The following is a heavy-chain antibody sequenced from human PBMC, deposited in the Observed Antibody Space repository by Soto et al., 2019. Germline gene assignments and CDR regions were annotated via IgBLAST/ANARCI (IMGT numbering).Heavy chain of an antibody. J-gene: IGHJ4*02. V-gene: IGHV1-2*02. D-gene: IGHD2-8*01. CDR2: INPNSGAT. CDR3: AREGGDIVQMVYALPWY. CDR1: AYTFTGYY. Sequence: SAEVSCKASAYTFTGYYMHWVRQAPGQGLEWMGWINPNSGATSYAQRFQGRVTMTRDTSISTAYMELSRLTSDDTAVYYCAREGGDIVQMVYALPWYWGQGTLVTVSS.